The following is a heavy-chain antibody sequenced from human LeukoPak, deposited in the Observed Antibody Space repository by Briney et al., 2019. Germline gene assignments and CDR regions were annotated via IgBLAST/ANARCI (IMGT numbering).Heavy chain of an antibody. J-gene: IGHJ6*03. D-gene: IGHD6-13*01. CDR3: ARARRWDSSSWYGLGIRDYYYYYMDV. CDR1: GYTFTGYY. CDR2: INPNSGGT. V-gene: IGHV1-2*02. Sequence: GASVKVSCKASGYTFTGYYMHWVRQAPGQGLEWMGWINPNSGGTNYAQKFQGRVTMTRDTSISTAYMELSRLRSDDTAVYYCARARRWDSSSWYGLGIRDYYYYYMDVWGKGTTVTISS.